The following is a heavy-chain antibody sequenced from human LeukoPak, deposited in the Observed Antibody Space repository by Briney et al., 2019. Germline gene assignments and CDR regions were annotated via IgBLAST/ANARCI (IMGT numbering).Heavy chain of an antibody. CDR3: ARAYGGNPFDY. CDR1: GFTFSSYS. CDR2: TSSSSDPI. D-gene: IGHD4-23*01. V-gene: IGHV3-48*01. J-gene: IGHJ4*02. Sequence: PGGSLRLSXAASGFTFSSYSMNWVRQAPGKGLEWVSYTSSSSDPIYYADSVKGRFTISRDSAKNSLYLKMNSLRAEDRAVYYCARAYGGNPFDYWGQGTLVTVSS.